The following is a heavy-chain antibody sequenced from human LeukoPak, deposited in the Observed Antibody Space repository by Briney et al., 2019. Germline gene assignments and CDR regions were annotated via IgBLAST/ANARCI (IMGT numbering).Heavy chain of an antibody. CDR3: ARGLHYDILTVYYYYGMDV. CDR1: GYTFTGYY. CDR2: INPKSGGT. Sequence: ASLKVSCKASGYTFTGYYVHWVGQSPGQQLEWMGWINPKSGGTNHAQKFQGRVTMTRDTFISTAYMELSRLRSDDTAVYYCARGLHYDILTVYYYYGMDVWGQGTTVTVSS. J-gene: IGHJ6*02. V-gene: IGHV1-2*02. D-gene: IGHD3-9*01.